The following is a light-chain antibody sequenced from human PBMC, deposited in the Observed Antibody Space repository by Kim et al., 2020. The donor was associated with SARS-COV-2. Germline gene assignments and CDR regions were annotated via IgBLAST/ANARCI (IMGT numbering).Light chain of an antibody. V-gene: IGKV1-39*01. Sequence: SASVGDRVTLTCPASQTVSTFLNWYQQKPGKAPDLLIYAASSLQSGVPSRFSGSGSGTDFTLTISSLQPEDFATYYCQQSYSTPQTFGQGTKVDIK. J-gene: IGKJ1*01. CDR3: QQSYSTPQT. CDR1: QTVSTF. CDR2: AAS.